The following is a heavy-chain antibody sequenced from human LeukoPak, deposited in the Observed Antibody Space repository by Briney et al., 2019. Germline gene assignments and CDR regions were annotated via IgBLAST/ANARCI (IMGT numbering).Heavy chain of an antibody. D-gene: IGHD1-26*01. J-gene: IGHJ4*02. Sequence: GGSLRLSCAASGFTFSTYAMTWVRQAPGKGLEWVSGINDSGGRAYYADSVKGRFTISRDNSKHTLYLQMINLGADDTAVYYCARNFHIATPAYWGQGILVTVSS. CDR3: ARNFHIATPAY. CDR2: INDSGGRA. CDR1: GFTFSTYA. V-gene: IGHV3-23*01.